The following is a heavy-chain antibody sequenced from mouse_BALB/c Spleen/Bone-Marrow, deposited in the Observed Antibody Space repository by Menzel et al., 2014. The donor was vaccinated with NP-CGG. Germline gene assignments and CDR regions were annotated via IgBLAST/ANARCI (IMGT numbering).Heavy chain of an antibody. J-gene: IGHJ3*01. Sequence: EVHLVESGGGLVQPGGSRKLSCAASGSTFSSFGMHWVRQAPEKGLEWVAYISSGSSTIYYADTVKGRFTISRDNPKNTLFLQMTSLRSEDTAMYYCARGYDYGFAYWGQGTLVTVSA. CDR2: ISSGSSTI. V-gene: IGHV5-17*02. CDR1: GSTFSSFG. CDR3: ARGYDYGFAY. D-gene: IGHD2-4*01.